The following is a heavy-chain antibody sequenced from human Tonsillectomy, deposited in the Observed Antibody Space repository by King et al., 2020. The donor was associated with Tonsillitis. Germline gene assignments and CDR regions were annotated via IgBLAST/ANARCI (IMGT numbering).Heavy chain of an antibody. V-gene: IGHV3-7*01. J-gene: IGHJ4*02. CDR1: GFTFNSYW. D-gene: IGHD2-8*01. CDR3: VRGTKIPGTDY. CDR2: IKEDGSET. Sequence: VQLVESGGGLVQPGGSLRLSCAASGFTFNSYWMNWFRQAPGKGLEWVANIKEDGSETYYVGSVRGRFTISRDNANNSLSLQMNSLRAEDTAVYYCVRGTKIPGTDYWGQGTLVIVSS.